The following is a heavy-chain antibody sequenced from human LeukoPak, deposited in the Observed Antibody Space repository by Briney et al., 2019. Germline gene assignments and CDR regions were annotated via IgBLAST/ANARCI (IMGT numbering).Heavy chain of an antibody. CDR1: GFTFGSYW. V-gene: IGHV3-7*03. D-gene: IGHD1-14*01. CDR2: IKQDGSEK. CDR3: MRNGKPYAFDM. J-gene: IGHJ3*02. Sequence: RPGGSLRPSCAVSGFTFGSYWMGWVRQTPGKGLGCVATIKQDGSEKNYLDSVKGRFTISRDNVKNSLYLQMNSLRVDDTAVYYCMRNGKPYAFDMWGQGTMVTVSS.